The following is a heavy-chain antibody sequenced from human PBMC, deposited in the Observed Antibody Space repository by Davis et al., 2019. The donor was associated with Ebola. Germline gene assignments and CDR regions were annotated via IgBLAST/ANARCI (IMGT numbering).Heavy chain of an antibody. J-gene: IGHJ4*02. CDR1: GFTFSSNT. CDR2: ISGIGITT. D-gene: IGHD7-27*01. CDR3: AKEENGGLFEN. V-gene: IGHV3-23*01. Sequence: GGSLRLSCAASGFTFSSNTMSWVRQAPGKGLEWVSVISGIGITTHYADSVQGRFTISRDNSKGTMYLQMNSLRGEDTAVYYCAKEENGGLFENWGQGTLVTVSS.